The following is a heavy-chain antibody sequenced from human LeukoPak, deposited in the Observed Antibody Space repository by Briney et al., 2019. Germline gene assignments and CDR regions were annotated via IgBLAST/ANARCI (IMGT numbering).Heavy chain of an antibody. J-gene: IGHJ6*02. CDR2: INHSGST. CDR3: ARLKQAVVPAIGPTMDV. CDR1: GGSFSGYY. V-gene: IGHV4-34*01. Sequence: PSGTLSLTCAVYGGSFSGYYWSWIRQPPGKGLEWIGEINHSGSTNYNPSLKSRVTISVDTSKNQFSLKLSSVTAADTAVYYCARLKQAVVPAIGPTMDVWGQGTTVTVSS. D-gene: IGHD2-2*01.